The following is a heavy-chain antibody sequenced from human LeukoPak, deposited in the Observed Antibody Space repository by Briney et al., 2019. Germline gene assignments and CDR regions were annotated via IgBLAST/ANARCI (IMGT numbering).Heavy chain of an antibody. V-gene: IGHV4-61*02. J-gene: IGHJ5*02. CDR1: GGSISSGDYY. Sequence: SQTLSLTCTVSGGSISSGDYYWSWIRQPPGKGLEWIGRIYTSGNINYNPSLKGRVTISVDTSKNQFSLKLSSVTAADTAVYYCAGEHGFDSSGYYFPHHWGQGTLVTVSS. D-gene: IGHD3-22*01. CDR3: AGEHGFDSSGYYFPHH. CDR2: IYTSGNI.